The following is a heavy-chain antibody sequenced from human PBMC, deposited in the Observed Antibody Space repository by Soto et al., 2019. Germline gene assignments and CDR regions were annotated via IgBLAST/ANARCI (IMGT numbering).Heavy chain of an antibody. J-gene: IGHJ3*01. CDR3: ARDSGVERTELGAFDV. Sequence: QVQLQESGPGLVKPSQTLSLICTVSGGSISRGTYYWSWIRHYPGQGLEWIGYIHYTGSTYYNPSLETLVSISKDTSKNHFSLSLTSATAADTAVYYCARDSGVERTELGAFDVWGQGTMVTVSS. D-gene: IGHD1-1*01. CDR2: IHYTGST. V-gene: IGHV4-31*01. CDR1: GGSISRGTYY.